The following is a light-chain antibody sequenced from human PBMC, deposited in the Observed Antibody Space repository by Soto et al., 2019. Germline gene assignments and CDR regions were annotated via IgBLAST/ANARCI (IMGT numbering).Light chain of an antibody. J-gene: IGKJ1*01. CDR3: HQYGSSRT. CDR1: QSISSSY. CDR2: GAS. Sequence: EIVLTQSPGTRSLSPGERATLSCRASQSISSSYLAWFQQNPGQAPRLLIYGASSRATGIPDRFSGSGSGTDFTLTISRLEPEDFAVYYCHQYGSSRTFGQGTKVEFK. V-gene: IGKV3-20*01.